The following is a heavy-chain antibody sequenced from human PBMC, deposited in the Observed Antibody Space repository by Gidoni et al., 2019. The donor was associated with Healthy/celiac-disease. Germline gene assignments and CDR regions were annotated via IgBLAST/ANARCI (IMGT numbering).Heavy chain of an antibody. Sequence: EVQLVESGGGLVQPGGSLRLSCAASGFTVSSNYMSWVRQAPGKGLEWVSVIYSGGSTYYADSVKGRFTISRDNSKNTLYLQMNSLRAEDTAVYYCARDYVKRNRIAAADHYFDYWGQGTLVTVSS. D-gene: IGHD6-13*01. J-gene: IGHJ4*02. CDR3: ARDYVKRNRIAAADHYFDY. CDR1: GFTVSSNY. CDR2: IYSGGST. V-gene: IGHV3-66*02.